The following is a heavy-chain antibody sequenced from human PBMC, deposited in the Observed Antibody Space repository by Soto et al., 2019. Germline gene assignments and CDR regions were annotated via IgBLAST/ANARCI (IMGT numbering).Heavy chain of an antibody. J-gene: IGHJ4*02. CDR2: IYWDDDK. CDR1: GFSLDTWGVG. Sequence: QITLKESGPTLVRPTQPLTLTCTVSGFSLDTWGVGVGWIRQPPGKAPEWLALIYWDDDKRYSPSLKNRLTITKDTSNSQVCLTVTNMDPVDTVTYYCARALGSWGSYYFDHWGQGTRVTVSS. CDR3: ARALGSWGSYYFDH. V-gene: IGHV2-5*02. D-gene: IGHD3-16*01.